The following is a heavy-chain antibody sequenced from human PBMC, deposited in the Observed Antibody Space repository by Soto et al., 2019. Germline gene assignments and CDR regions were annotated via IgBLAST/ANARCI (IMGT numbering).Heavy chain of an antibody. CDR3: ARFVTGYCSGGSCYSMYYFDY. CDR2: IYHSGST. J-gene: IGHJ4*02. Sequence: QVQLQESGPGLVKPSGTLSLTCAVSSGSISSSNWWSWVRQPPGKGLEWIGEIYHSGSTNYNPSLKRRVTISVDKSKNQFSLKLSSVTAADTAVYYCARFVTGYCSGGSCYSMYYFDYWGQGTLVTVSS. CDR1: SGSISSSNW. D-gene: IGHD2-15*01. V-gene: IGHV4-4*02.